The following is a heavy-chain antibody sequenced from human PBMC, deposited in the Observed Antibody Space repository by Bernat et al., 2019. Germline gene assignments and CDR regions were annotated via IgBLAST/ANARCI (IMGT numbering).Heavy chain of an antibody. Sequence: QVQLVESGGGVVQPGRSLRLSCAASGFTFSSYGMHWVRQAPGKGLGWVAVIWYDGSNKYYADSVKGRFTISRDNSKNTLYLQTNSLRAEDTAVYYCARRFYYGDYGPPDYWGQGTLVTVSS. CDR3: ARRFYYGDYGPPDY. CDR2: IWYDGSNK. CDR1: GFTFSSYG. D-gene: IGHD4-17*01. V-gene: IGHV3-33*01. J-gene: IGHJ4*02.